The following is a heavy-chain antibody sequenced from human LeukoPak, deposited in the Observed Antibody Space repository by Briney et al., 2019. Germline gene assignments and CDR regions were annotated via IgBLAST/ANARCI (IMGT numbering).Heavy chain of an antibody. V-gene: IGHV1-2*02. Sequence: ASVKVSCKASGYTFTDYYMHWVRQAPGQGLEWVGSFDPYSGASKYAQKLQGRVTMTGDTSISTAYLQLGRVIGDDTAVYYCAKNGDYGYAMDVWGQGTTVTVSS. CDR2: FDPYSGAS. CDR3: AKNGDYGYAMDV. J-gene: IGHJ6*02. CDR1: GYTFTDYY. D-gene: IGHD4-17*01.